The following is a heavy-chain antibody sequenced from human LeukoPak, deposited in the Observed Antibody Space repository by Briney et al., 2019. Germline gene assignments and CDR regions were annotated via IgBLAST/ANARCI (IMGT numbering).Heavy chain of an antibody. D-gene: IGHD3-9*01. CDR2: ISYDGSNE. CDR1: GFTFSSYV. CDR3: AKDPIDWGTIYFDY. J-gene: IGHJ4*02. V-gene: IGHV3-30*04. Sequence: GRSLRLSCAASGFTFSSYVMHWVRQAPGKGLEWVAIISYDGSNEYYADSVKGRFTISRDNSKNTLYLQMNSLRAEDTAVYYCAKDPIDWGTIYFDYWGQGTLVTVSS.